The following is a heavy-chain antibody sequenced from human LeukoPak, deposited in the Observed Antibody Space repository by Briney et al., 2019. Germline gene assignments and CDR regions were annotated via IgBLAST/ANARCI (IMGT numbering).Heavy chain of an antibody. V-gene: IGHV4-34*01. CDR3: ARAGATGAPNYYYYGMDV. D-gene: IGHD1-26*01. CDR2: INHSGST. Sequence: PSETLSLTCAVYGGSFSGYYWSWSRQPPGKGLEWMGEINHSGSTNYNPSLKSRGTISVDTSKNQFSLKLSSGTAADTAVYYCARAGATGAPNYYYYGMDVWGQGTTVTVSS. J-gene: IGHJ6*02. CDR1: GGSFSGYY.